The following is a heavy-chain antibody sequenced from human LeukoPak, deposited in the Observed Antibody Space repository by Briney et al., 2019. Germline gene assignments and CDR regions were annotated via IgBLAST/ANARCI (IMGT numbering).Heavy chain of an antibody. D-gene: IGHD1-26*01. CDR2: INHSGST. CDR3: ASWAPGGLEY. CDR1: GGSFSGYY. Sequence: PSETLSLTCAVYGGSFSGYYWSCIRQPPGKGLEWIGEINHSGSTNYNPSLKSRVTISVDTPKNQFSLKLSSVTAADTAVYYCASWAPGGLEYWGQGTLVTVSS. J-gene: IGHJ4*02. V-gene: IGHV4-34*01.